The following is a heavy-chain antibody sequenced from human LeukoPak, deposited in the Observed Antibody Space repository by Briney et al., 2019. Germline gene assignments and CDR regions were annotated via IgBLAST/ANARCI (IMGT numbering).Heavy chain of an antibody. Sequence: ASVKVSCKASGYTFTSYDINWVRQATGQGLEWMGWMNPNSGNTGYAQKFQGRVTMTRNTSISTAYMELSSLRPEDTAVYYCATARTVGATTSFDYWGQGTLVTVSS. CDR1: GYTFTSYD. J-gene: IGHJ4*02. CDR3: ATARTVGATTSFDY. D-gene: IGHD1-26*01. CDR2: MNPNSGNT. V-gene: IGHV1-8*01.